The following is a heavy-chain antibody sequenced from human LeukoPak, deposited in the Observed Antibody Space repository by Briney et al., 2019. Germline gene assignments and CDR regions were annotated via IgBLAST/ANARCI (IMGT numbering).Heavy chain of an antibody. D-gene: IGHD6-19*01. CDR2: IYSDESTT. V-gene: IGHV3-74*01. J-gene: IGHJ4*02. CDR3: ARDIALADTGPHFDF. Sequence: GXSLLLSCAASGFTFSNHWMHWGRQVPGEGLVWVSRIYSDESTTCYADSVKGRFTISRDNAKKTQFLQMNSLRVEDTGVYYCARDIALADTGPHFDFWGQGALVTVSS. CDR1: GFTFSNHW.